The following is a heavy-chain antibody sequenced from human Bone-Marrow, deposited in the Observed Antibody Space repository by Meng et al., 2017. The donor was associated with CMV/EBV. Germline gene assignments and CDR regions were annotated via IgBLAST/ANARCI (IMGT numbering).Heavy chain of an antibody. CDR2: ISYDGSNK. V-gene: IGHV3-30*03. J-gene: IGHJ5*02. CDR3: ASRAWFDP. Sequence: LRRSCAASGFTFSSDGMHWVRQAPGKGLEWVAIISYDGSNKYYADSVKGRFTISRDNSKNTLYLQMNSLRAEDTAVYYCASRAWFDPWGQGTLVTVSS. CDR1: GFTFSSDG.